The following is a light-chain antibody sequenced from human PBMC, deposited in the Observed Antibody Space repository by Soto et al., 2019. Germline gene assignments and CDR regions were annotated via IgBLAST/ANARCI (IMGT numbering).Light chain of an antibody. Sequence: DIQMTQSPDSVSASVGDTITITCRASQAISSWVAWYQQKPGQAPKRLVYAASKLQGGVPLRFSGSGSGTDFTLTINTLQPEDFATYYCQQANSFPLTFGGGTRVEVK. V-gene: IGKV1D-12*01. CDR1: QAISSW. CDR3: QQANSFPLT. J-gene: IGKJ4*01. CDR2: AAS.